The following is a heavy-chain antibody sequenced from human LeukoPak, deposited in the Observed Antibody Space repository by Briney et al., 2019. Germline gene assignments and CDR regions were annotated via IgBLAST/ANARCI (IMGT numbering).Heavy chain of an antibody. J-gene: IGHJ6*02. CDR3: ARVGLLWFGELLAAVDV. CDR1: GYTFTSYA. CDR2: INAGNGNT. Sequence: ASVKVSCKASGYTFTSYAMHWVRQAPGQRLEWMGWINAGNGNTKYSQKFQGRVTITRDTSASTAYMELSSLRSEDTAVYYCARVGLLWFGELLAAVDVWGQGTTVTVSS. D-gene: IGHD3-10*01. V-gene: IGHV1-3*01.